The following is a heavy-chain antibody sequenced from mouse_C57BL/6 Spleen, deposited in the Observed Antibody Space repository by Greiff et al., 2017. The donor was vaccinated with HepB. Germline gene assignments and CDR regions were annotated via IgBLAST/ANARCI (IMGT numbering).Heavy chain of an antibody. V-gene: IGHV1-69*01. J-gene: IGHJ4*01. CDR1: GYTFTSYW. Sequence: VQLQQPGAELVMPGASVKLSCKASGYTFTSYWMHWVKQRPGQGLEWIGEIDPSDSYTNYNQKFKGKSTLTVDKSSSTAYMQLSSLTSEDSAVYYCARVKLSSMDYWGQGTSVTVSS. D-gene: IGHD1-1*02. CDR2: IDPSDSYT. CDR3: ARVKLSSMDY.